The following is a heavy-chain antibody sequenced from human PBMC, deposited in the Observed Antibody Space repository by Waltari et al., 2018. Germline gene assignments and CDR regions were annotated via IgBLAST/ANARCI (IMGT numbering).Heavy chain of an antibody. J-gene: IGHJ4*02. V-gene: IGHV3-64D*08. CDR3: VKDLGILRYFDWLGFDY. CDR2: ISSNWGST. Sequence: EVQLVESGGGLVQPGGSLRLSCSASGFTFSSYAMHWVRQAPGKGPEYGSAISSNWGSTYYADSVKGRFTISRDNSKNTLYLQMSSLRAEDTAVYYCVKDLGILRYFDWLGFDYWGQGTLVTVSS. D-gene: IGHD3-9*01. CDR1: GFTFSSYA.